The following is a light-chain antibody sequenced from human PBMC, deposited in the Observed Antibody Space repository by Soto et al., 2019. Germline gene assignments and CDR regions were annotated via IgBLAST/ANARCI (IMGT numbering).Light chain of an antibody. CDR1: QSINSW. Sequence: DIQMTQSPSTLSASVGDRVTITCRASQSINSWLAWYQQKPGKAPKLLIYKASNLESGVPSRFSGSGSGTDFTLTISSLQSDDLATYYCQQYKSYAWTFGQGTKVEIK. J-gene: IGKJ1*01. V-gene: IGKV1-5*03. CDR2: KAS. CDR3: QQYKSYAWT.